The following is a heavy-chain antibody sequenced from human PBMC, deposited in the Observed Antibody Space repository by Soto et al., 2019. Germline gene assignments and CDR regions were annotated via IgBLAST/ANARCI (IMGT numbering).Heavy chain of an antibody. CDR2: IYYSGST. CDR3: ARGYIGYCSGGSCYPLNDYYYYYMDV. CDR1: GGFISSGGYY. V-gene: IGHV4-31*03. Sequence: PSETLSLTCTVSGGFISSGGYYWSWIRQHPGKGLEWIGYIYYSGSTYYNPSLKSRVTISVDTSKNQFSLKLSSVTAADTAVYYCARGYIGYCSGGSCYPLNDYYYYYMDVWGKGTTVTVSS. J-gene: IGHJ6*03. D-gene: IGHD2-15*01.